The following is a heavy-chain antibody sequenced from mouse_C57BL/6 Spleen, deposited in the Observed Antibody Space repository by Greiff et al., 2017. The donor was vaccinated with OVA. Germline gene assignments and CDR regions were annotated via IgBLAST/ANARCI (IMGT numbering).Heavy chain of an antibody. CDR1: GYTFTDYE. CDR3: TRIIEYYFDY. Sequence: QVQLQQSGAELVRPGASVTLSCKASGYTFTDYEMHWVKQTPVHGLEWIGAIDPETGGTAYNQKFTGKAILTADKSSSTAYMELRSLTSEDSAVYYCTRIIEYYFDYWGQGTTLTVSS. D-gene: IGHD2-12*01. J-gene: IGHJ2*01. V-gene: IGHV1-15*01. CDR2: IDPETGGT.